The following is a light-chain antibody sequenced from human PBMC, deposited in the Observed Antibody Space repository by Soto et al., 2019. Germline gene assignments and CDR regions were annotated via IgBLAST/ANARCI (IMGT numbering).Light chain of an antibody. V-gene: IGKV1-5*01. J-gene: IGKJ1*01. CDR3: QQYITYST. CDR2: RDY. Sequence: ILITQSPSTLSASVGDTVTITCRASQSISTSLAWYQQKPGKAPNLLHSRDYTLEEVVPSRFRGRGSGTEFSLTITSLHTNDFATYYCQQYITYSTFGQGNRVEIE. CDR1: QSISTS.